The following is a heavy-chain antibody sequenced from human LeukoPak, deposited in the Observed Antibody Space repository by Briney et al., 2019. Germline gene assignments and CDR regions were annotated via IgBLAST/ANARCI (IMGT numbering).Heavy chain of an antibody. Sequence: RSGGSLRLSCATSGFTFSSYAMSWVRQAPGKGLEWVSSISSSSSYIYYADSVKGRFTISRDNAKNSLYLQMNSLRAEDTAVYYCAREFSGGDSWAGDAFDIWGQGTMVTVSS. J-gene: IGHJ3*02. CDR1: GFTFSSYA. D-gene: IGHD2-21*02. V-gene: IGHV3-21*01. CDR3: AREFSGGDSWAGDAFDI. CDR2: ISSSSSYI.